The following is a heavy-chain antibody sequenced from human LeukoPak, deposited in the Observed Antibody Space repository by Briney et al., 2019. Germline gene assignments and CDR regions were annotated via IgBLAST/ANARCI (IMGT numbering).Heavy chain of an antibody. CDR2: IYYSGST. CDR3: ARGSNHYYYYYMDV. D-gene: IGHD1-14*01. Sequence: SETLSLTCTASGGSISSYYWSWIRQPPGKGLEWIGYIYYSGSTNYNPSLKSRVTISVDTSKNQFSLKLSSVTAADTAVYYCARGSNHYYYYYMDVWGKGTTVTVSS. V-gene: IGHV4-59*01. CDR1: GGSISSYY. J-gene: IGHJ6*03.